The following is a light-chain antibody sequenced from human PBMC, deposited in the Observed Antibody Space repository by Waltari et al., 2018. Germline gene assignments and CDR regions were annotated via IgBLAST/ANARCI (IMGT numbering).Light chain of an antibody. CDR3: AAWDDSLSGVV. Sequence: QSVLTQPPSVSEAPRQRVTISCSGSSSNIGNNAVHWYQQLPGKAPKLLIYYDDLLPSGVSDRFSGSKSGTSASLAISGLQSEDEADYYCAAWDDSLSGVVFGGGTKLTVL. V-gene: IGLV1-36*01. CDR1: SSNIGNNA. J-gene: IGLJ2*01. CDR2: YDD.